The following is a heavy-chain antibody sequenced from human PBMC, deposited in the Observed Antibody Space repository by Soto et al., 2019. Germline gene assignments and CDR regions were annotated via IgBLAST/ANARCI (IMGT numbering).Heavy chain of an antibody. CDR2: IYSSGSA. Sequence: SETLSLTCTVSRASIYTYSWTWIRQPAGRGLQWIGHIYSSGSANYSPSLKSRVSMSVDSSKNQISLKLSSVTAADTAVYYCATIVGANDYWGQGTLVTVSS. CDR3: ATIVGANDY. D-gene: IGHD1-26*01. CDR1: RASIYTYS. V-gene: IGHV4-4*07. J-gene: IGHJ4*02.